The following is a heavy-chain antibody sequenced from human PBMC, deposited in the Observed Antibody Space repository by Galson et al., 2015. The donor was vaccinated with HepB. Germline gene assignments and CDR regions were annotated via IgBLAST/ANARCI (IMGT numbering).Heavy chain of an antibody. CDR1: GGSISNRNW. Sequence: ETLSLTCAVSGGSISNRNWWNWVRQFPGRGREWIGEIFHSGDTKHNRSFKSRVTMSVDTSKNQFSLKLSSVTAADTAIYYCARDWIRDGASYYFDYWGQGTLVTVSS. CDR3: ARDWIRDGASYYFDY. J-gene: IGHJ4*02. D-gene: IGHD5-24*01. CDR2: IFHSGDT. V-gene: IGHV4-4*02.